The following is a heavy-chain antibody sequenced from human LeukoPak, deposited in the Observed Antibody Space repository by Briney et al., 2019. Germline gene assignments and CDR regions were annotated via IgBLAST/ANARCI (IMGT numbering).Heavy chain of an antibody. V-gene: IGHV1-2*02. Sequence: ASVKVSCKASGYTFTGYYMHWVRQAPGQGLEWMGWINPNSGGTNYAQKFQGRVTMTRDTSISTAYMEPSRLRSDDTAVYYCARGGVVVVVAASGSWFDPWGQGTLVTVSS. CDR2: INPNSGGT. D-gene: IGHD2-15*01. CDR1: GYTFTGYY. CDR3: ARGGVVVVVAASGSWFDP. J-gene: IGHJ5*02.